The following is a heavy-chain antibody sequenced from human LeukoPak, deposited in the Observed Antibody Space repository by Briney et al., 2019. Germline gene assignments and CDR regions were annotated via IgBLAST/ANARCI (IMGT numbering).Heavy chain of an antibody. J-gene: IGHJ4*02. CDR3: ARGPVTYYYDSSGYPDY. V-gene: IGHV1-69*13. D-gene: IGHD3-22*01. Sequence: SVKVSCKASGGTFSSYAISWVRQAPGQGLEWMGGIIPIFGTANYAQKFQGRVTITADESTSTAYMELSSLRSEDTAVYYCARGPVTYYYDSSGYPDYWGQGTLVTVSS. CDR2: IIPIFGTA. CDR1: GGTFSSYA.